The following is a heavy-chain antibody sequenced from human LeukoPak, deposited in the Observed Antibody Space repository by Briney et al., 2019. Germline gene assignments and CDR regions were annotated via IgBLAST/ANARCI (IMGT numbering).Heavy chain of an antibody. CDR2: IVVGSGDT. CDR1: GFTFTSSA. D-gene: IGHD6-19*01. CDR3: ASCRGWYYYYYMDV. Sequence: SVKLSCKASGFTFTSSAMQWVRQARGQRLEWIGWIVVGSGDTNYAQKFQERVTITRDMSTSTAYMELSSLRSEDTAVYYCASCRGWYYYYYMDVWGKGTTVTVSS. J-gene: IGHJ6*03. V-gene: IGHV1-58*02.